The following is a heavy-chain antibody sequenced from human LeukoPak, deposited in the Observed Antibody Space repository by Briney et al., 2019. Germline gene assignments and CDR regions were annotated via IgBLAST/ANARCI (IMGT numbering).Heavy chain of an antibody. V-gene: IGHV3-23*01. CDR3: AKARGGTYQTYFFDY. CDR1: GFTLSNYA. CDR2: SGSGGDI. J-gene: IGHJ4*02. D-gene: IGHD1-26*01. Sequence: PGGSLRLSCVASGFTLSNYAMNWVRQAPGKGLEWVSLSGSGGDIYYVDSVKGRFTISRDNSKNTLYLQMNGLRAEDTAVYYCAKARGGTYQTYFFDYWGQGTLVTVSS.